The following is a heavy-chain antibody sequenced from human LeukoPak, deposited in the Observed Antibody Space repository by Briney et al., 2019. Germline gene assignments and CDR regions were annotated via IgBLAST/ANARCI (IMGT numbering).Heavy chain of an antibody. CDR3: AKGEAMNGIFDY. Sequence: GGSLRLSCAASGFTFNNYWMTWVCQAPGKGLEWVANIKQDGSEKYYVDSVKGRFTISRDNAKNSLYLQMNSLGAEDTALYYCAKGEAMNGIFDYWGQGTLVTVSS. V-gene: IGHV3-7*03. D-gene: IGHD5-18*01. CDR1: GFTFNNYW. J-gene: IGHJ4*02. CDR2: IKQDGSEK.